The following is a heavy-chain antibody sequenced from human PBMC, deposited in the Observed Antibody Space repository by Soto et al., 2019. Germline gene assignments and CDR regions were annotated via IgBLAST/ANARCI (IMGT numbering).Heavy chain of an antibody. V-gene: IGHV1-8*01. CDR1: GYTFTSDD. CDR2: MDPNSGST. Sequence: ASLKVSCKASGYTFTSDDINWVRQAAGQGLEWMGWMDPNSGSTGYAQKLQGRVTMTSNTSISTAYMELSGLRSEDTAVYYCASAYSSVRDAFDIWGQGTTVPVSS. CDR3: ASAYSSVRDAFDI. J-gene: IGHJ3*02. D-gene: IGHD6-19*01.